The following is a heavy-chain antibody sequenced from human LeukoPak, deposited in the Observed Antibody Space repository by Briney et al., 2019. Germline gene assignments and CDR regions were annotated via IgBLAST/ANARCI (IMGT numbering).Heavy chain of an antibody. D-gene: IGHD2-2*01. CDR1: GGSFSGYY. CDR3: ARGDVVPAAFTY. J-gene: IGHJ4*02. V-gene: IGHV4-34*01. Sequence: SETLSLTCAVYGGSFSGYYWSWIRQPPGKGLEWIGEINHSGSTNYNPSLKSRVTISVDTSKNQFSLKLSSVTAADTAVYYCARGDVVPAAFTYWGQGTLVTVSS. CDR2: INHSGST.